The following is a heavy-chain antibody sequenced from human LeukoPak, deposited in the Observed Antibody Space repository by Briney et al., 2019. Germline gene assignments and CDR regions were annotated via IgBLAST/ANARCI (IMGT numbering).Heavy chain of an antibody. CDR2: ISGSGGST. J-gene: IGHJ3*02. CDR3: ARGLVGLTPHAGVFQI. V-gene: IGHV3-23*01. Sequence: GGSLRLSCAASGFTFSSYAMSWVRQAPGKGLEWVSAISGSGGSTYYADSVKGRFTISRDNSKNTLYLQMNSLRAEDTAVYYCARGLVGLTPHAGVFQIWGQGTKVTVSS. D-gene: IGHD1-26*01. CDR1: GFTFSSYA.